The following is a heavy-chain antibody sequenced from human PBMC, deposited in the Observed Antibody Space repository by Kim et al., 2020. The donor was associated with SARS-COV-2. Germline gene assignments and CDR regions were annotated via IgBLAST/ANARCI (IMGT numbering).Heavy chain of an antibody. CDR3: ARDRSGILWFGEPLDP. D-gene: IGHD3-10*01. CDR1: GYTFTSYY. Sequence: ASVKVSCKASGYTFTSYYMHWVRQAPGQGLEWMGIINPSGGSTSYAQKFQGRVTMTRDTSTSTVYMELSSLRSEDTAVYYCARDRSGILWFGEPLDPWGQGTLVTVSS. CDR2: INPSGGST. V-gene: IGHV1-46*01. J-gene: IGHJ5*02.